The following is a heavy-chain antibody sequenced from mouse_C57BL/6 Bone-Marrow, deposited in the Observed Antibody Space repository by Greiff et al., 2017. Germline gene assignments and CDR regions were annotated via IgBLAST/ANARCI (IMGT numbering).Heavy chain of an antibody. CDR1: GFTFSNYW. D-gene: IGHD2-2*01. Sequence: EVQGVESGGGLVQPGGSMKLSCVASGFTFSNYWMNWVRQSPEKGLEWVAQIRLKSDNYATHYAESVKGRFTISRDDSKSSVYLQMNNLRAEDTGMYYCTGIYYGYEGGMDYWGQGTSVTVSS. V-gene: IGHV6-3*01. CDR2: IRLKSDNYAT. J-gene: IGHJ4*01. CDR3: TGIYYGYEGGMDY.